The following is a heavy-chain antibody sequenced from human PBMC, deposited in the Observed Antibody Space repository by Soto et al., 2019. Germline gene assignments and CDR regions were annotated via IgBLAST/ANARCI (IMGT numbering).Heavy chain of an antibody. CDR3: AKYSLITYYGSGSYVPFFDY. J-gene: IGHJ4*02. Sequence: PGGSLRLSCAASGFTFSSDAMSWVRQAPGKGLEWVSAISGSGGSTYYADSVKGRFTISRDNSKNTLYLQMNSLSAEDTAVYYCAKYSLITYYGSGSYVPFFDYWGQGTLVTVSS. V-gene: IGHV3-23*01. CDR1: GFTFSSDA. D-gene: IGHD3-10*01. CDR2: ISGSGGST.